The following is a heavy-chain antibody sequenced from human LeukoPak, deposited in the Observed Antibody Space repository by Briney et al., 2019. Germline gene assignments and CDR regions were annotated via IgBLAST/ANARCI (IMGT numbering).Heavy chain of an antibody. CDR2: VYPGDSDT. CDR3: ARPRYYDSSGYYLSYFDY. D-gene: IGHD3-22*01. CDR1: GNSFTNYW. V-gene: IGHV5-51*01. J-gene: IGHJ4*02. Sequence: PGESLKISCKGSGNSFTNYWIGWVRQLPGKGLEWMGIVYPGDSDTRYSPSFQGQVTISADKSISTAYLQWSSLKASDTAMYYCARPRYYDSSGYYLSYFDYWGQGTLVTVSS.